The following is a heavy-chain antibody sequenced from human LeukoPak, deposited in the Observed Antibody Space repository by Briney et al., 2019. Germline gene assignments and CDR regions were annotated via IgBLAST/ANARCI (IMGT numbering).Heavy chain of an antibody. D-gene: IGHD4-17*01. CDR1: GFSVSSSY. Sequence: PGGSLRLSCAPSGFSVSSSYMSWVRQAPGKGLEWVSVIYSGGTTYYADSVEGRLTISRDNSKSTLDLQMNSLRAEDTAGYYCANPPTVTKIRFDSWGQGTLVTVSS. J-gene: IGHJ5*01. CDR2: IYSGGTT. CDR3: ANPPTVTKIRFDS. V-gene: IGHV3-53*01.